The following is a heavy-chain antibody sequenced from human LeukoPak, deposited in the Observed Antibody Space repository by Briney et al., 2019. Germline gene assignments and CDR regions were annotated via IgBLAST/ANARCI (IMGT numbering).Heavy chain of an antibody. CDR3: ARDRAVAGTGFYDY. D-gene: IGHD6-19*01. V-gene: IGHV3-66*01. CDR1: GFTVSSNY. J-gene: IGHJ4*02. CDR2: IYCGGST. Sequence: EGSLRLSCAASGFTVSSNYMSWVRQAPGKGLEWVSVIYCGGSTYYADSVKGRFTISRDNSKNTLYLQMNSLRAEDTAVYYCARDRAVAGTGFYDYWGQGTLVTVSS.